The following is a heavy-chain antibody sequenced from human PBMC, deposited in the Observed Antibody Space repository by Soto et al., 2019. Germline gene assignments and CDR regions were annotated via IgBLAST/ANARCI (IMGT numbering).Heavy chain of an antibody. CDR2: IYPGDSDT. J-gene: IGHJ4*02. Sequence: PGESLKISCEGSGYSFTSYWIGWVRQMPGKGLEWMGIIYPGDSDTRYSPSFQRQVIISADKSITTASLQWSSLKASDTAMYYCARLPVHNWNSPLGGGTSFDYWGQGTLVTVSS. D-gene: IGHD1-7*01. CDR1: GYSFTSYW. CDR3: ARLPVHNWNSPLGGGTSFDY. V-gene: IGHV5-51*01.